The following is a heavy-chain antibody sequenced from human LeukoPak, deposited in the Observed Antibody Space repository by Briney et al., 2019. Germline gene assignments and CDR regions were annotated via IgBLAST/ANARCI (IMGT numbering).Heavy chain of an antibody. CDR3: ARGCSDSSCYSRWYFDL. V-gene: IGHV4-61*02. D-gene: IGHD2-15*01. CDR2: VYTSGTT. J-gene: IGHJ2*01. CDR1: GGSISSGSYF. Sequence: SETLSLTCTVSGGSISSGSYFWNWIRQPAGKGLEWIGRVYTSGTTNYNPSLKSRVTMSVDTSKNQFSLKLNSMTAADTAVYYCARGCSDSSCYSRWYFDLWGRGTLVTVSS.